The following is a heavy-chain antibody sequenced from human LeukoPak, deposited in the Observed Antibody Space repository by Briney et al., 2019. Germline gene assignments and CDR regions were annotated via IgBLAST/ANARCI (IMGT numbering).Heavy chain of an antibody. D-gene: IGHD2-2*01. J-gene: IGHJ4*02. V-gene: IGHV4-34*01. CDR3: ARHTTVRRYCSSTSCPLTYFDY. CDR1: GGSFSGYY. Sequence: SETLSLTCAVYGGSFSGYYWSWIRQPPGKGLEWIGSIYYSGSTYYNPSLKSRVTISVDTSKNQFSLKLSSVTAADTAVYYCARHTTVRRYCSSTSCPLTYFDYWGQGTLVTVSS. CDR2: IYYSGST.